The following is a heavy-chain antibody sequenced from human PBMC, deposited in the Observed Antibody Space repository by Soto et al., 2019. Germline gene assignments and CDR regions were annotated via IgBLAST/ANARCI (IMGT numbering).Heavy chain of an antibody. CDR3: AKGGRQWLVTSAFNS. V-gene: IGHV3-30*18. D-gene: IGHD6-19*01. Sequence: VQLVESGGGVVQPGRSLRLSCAASGFTFSDYAMHWVRQAPGKGLEWVAVVSHDGRNTHYADSVKGRFTISRDSTKNTISLEMTSRRAEGTAVYYCAKGGRQWLVTSAFNSWGQGALVTVSS. CDR1: GFTFSDYA. J-gene: IGHJ4*02. CDR2: VSHDGRNT.